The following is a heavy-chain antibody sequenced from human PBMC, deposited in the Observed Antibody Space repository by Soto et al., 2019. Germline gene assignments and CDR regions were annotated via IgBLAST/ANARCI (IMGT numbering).Heavy chain of an antibody. J-gene: IGHJ4*02. D-gene: IGHD2-15*01. CDR3: ARGHLGITTTGTWYDFDY. V-gene: IGHV4-61*01. Sequence: PSETLSLTCIVSGGSVNSDSYYWSWIRQPPGKALEYIGYIYYSGRTYYNPSLKSRVTISVDTPKNQFSLKLSSVTAADTAVYYCARGHLGITTTGTWYDFDYWGQGTLVTVSS. CDR2: IYYSGRT. CDR1: GGSVNSDSYY.